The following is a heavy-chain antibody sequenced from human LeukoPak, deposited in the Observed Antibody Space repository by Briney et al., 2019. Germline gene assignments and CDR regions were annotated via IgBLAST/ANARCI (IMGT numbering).Heavy chain of an antibody. CDR2: ISGSGGST. Sequence: GGSLRLSCAASGFTFSSYAMSWVRQAPGKGLEWVSAISGSGGSTYYADSVKGRFTISRDNSKNTLYLQMNSLRAEDTAVYYCARKTDHQTGGDYWGQGTLVTVSS. D-gene: IGHD1-1*01. J-gene: IGHJ4*02. V-gene: IGHV3-23*01. CDR3: ARKTDHQTGGDY. CDR1: GFTFSSYA.